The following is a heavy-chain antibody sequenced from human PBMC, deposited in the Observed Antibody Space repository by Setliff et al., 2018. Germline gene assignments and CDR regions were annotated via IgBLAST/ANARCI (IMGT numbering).Heavy chain of an antibody. D-gene: IGHD3-22*01. CDR1: GGSISSYY. Sequence: SETLSLTCTVSGGSISSYYWSWIRQPPGKGLEWIGYIYYSGSTNYDPSLKSRVTISVDTSKNQFSLKLSSVTAADTAVYYCARASYYYDSSGYYGAGAFDIWGQGTMVTVSS. J-gene: IGHJ3*02. CDR2: IYYSGST. CDR3: ARASYYYDSSGYYGAGAFDI. V-gene: IGHV4-59*01.